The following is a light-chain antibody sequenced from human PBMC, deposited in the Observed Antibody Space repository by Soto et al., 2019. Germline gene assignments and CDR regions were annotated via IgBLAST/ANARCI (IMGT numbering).Light chain of an antibody. J-gene: IGLJ1*01. Sequence: QSVLTQPPSASGSPGQSVTISCTGTKSDIGVYDFVSWYQHHPGKAPRLIIYEVVQRPSGVPDRFSGSKSGNTASLTVSGLQPEDEADYFCNSYAGYVNFGYVFGTGTKVTVL. CDR1: KSDIGVYDF. CDR2: EVV. V-gene: IGLV2-8*01. CDR3: NSYAGYVNFGYV.